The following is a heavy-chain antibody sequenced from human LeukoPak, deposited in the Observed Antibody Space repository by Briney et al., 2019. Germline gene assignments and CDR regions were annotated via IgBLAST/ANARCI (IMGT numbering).Heavy chain of an antibody. CDR2: ISYDGNNE. CDR3: AKAYTYGYTPDY. D-gene: IGHD5-18*01. V-gene: IGHV3-30*18. Sequence: GGSLRLSCAASGFTFSSYGMHWVRQAPGKGLEWVAFISYDGNNEYYADSIKGRFTISRDNSKNTLYLQIDSLRAEDTAVYYCAKAYTYGYTPDYWGQGTLVTVSS. CDR1: GFTFSSYG. J-gene: IGHJ4*02.